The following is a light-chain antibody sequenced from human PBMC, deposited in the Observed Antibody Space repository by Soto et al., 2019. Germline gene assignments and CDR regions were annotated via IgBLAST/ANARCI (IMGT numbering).Light chain of an antibody. CDR2: DAS. CDR1: QSISSW. CDR3: QQYNRYSWT. V-gene: IGKV1-5*01. Sequence: DIQMTQSPSTLSASVGDRVTITCRASQSISSWLAWYQQKPGKAPKLLIYDASSLESGVPSRFSGRGSGTEFTLTISRLQPDDFATYYCQQYNRYSWTFGQGTKVDIK. J-gene: IGKJ1*01.